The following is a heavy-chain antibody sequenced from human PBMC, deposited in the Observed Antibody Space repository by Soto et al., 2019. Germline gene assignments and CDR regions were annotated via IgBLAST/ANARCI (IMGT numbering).Heavy chain of an antibody. J-gene: IGHJ4*02. D-gene: IGHD3-10*01. CDR2: IYWDDRK. CDR1: GSSLSTSGVG. V-gene: IGHV2-5*02. CDR3: VHRQGFGELHY. Sequence: QITLKESGPTLVKPTQTLTLTCTFSGSSLSTSGVGVAWIRQPPGKALEWLALIYWDDRKLYSPSVKSRLTITKDTSKNQVVLTMTDMDPVDTATYYCVHRQGFGELHYWGQGTLVTVSS.